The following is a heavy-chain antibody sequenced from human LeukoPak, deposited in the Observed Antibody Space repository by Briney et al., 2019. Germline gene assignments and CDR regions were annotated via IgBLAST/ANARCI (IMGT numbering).Heavy chain of an antibody. CDR1: GDSVLSNSVT. V-gene: IGHV6-1*01. J-gene: IGHJ5*02. Sequence: SQTLSLTCAISGDSVLSNSVTWNWIRQSPSRGLEWLGRTYYRSTWYNDYAVSVRGRITVNPDTSKNQFSLHLNSVTPEDTAVYYCARRLTQYDCFDPWGQGILVTVSS. CDR3: ARRLTQYDCFDP. D-gene: IGHD2-2*01. CDR2: TYYRSTWYN.